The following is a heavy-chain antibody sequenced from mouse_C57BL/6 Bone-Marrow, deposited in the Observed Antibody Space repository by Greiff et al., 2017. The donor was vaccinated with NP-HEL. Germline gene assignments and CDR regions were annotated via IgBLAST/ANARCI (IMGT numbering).Heavy chain of an antibody. CDR2: IDPSDSET. D-gene: IGHD2-3*01. V-gene: IGHV1-52*01. Sequence: QVQLQQPGAELVRPGSSVKLSCKASGYTFTSYWMHWVKQRPIQGLEWIGNIDPSDSETHYNQKFKDKATLTVDKSSSTAYMQLSSLTSEDSAVYYCARRGYDGYYYWYFDVWGTGTTVTVSS. CDR1: GYTFTSYW. CDR3: ARRGYDGYYYWYFDV. J-gene: IGHJ1*03.